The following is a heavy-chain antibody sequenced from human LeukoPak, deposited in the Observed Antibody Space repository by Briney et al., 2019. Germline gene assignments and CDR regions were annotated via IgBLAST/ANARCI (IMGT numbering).Heavy chain of an antibody. CDR2: ISGSGGST. D-gene: IGHD3-16*02. CDR3: AKVGYDYVWGSYRYTRQYYLDY. J-gene: IGHJ4*02. Sequence: GGSLRHSCAASGFAFSSYAMSWVRQAPGKGLEWVSAISGSGGSTYYADSVKGRFTISRDNSKNTLYLQMNSLRAEDTAVYHCAKVGYDYVWGSYRYTRQYYLDYWGQGTLVTVSS. V-gene: IGHV3-23*01. CDR1: GFAFSSYA.